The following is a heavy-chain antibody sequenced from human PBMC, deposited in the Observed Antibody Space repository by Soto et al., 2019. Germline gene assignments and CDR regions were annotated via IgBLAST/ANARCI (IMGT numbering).Heavy chain of an antibody. J-gene: IGHJ4*02. CDR1: AYSFTSYW. V-gene: IGHV5-51*01. D-gene: IGHD6-19*01. CDR2: IFPGDSET. Sequence: LGESLKISCKGSAYSFTSYWIGWVRQTPGKGLEWMGIIFPGDSETRYSPSFQGQVTISVDKSINTAYLQWSSLNHSDTAIYYCARNAPVAGSTLDYWGQGTLATVSS. CDR3: ARNAPVAGSTLDY.